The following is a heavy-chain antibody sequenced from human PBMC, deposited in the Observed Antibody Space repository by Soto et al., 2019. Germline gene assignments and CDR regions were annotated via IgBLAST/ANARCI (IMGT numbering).Heavy chain of an antibody. CDR2: IYYSGST. Sequence: SETLSLTCTVSGGSISSGGYYWSWIRQHPGKGLEWIGYIYYSGSTYYNPSLKSRVTISVDTSKNQFSLKLSSVTAADTAVYYCARVISWGSGYSIDYWGQGTLVTVSS. CDR1: GGSISSGGYY. J-gene: IGHJ4*02. D-gene: IGHD3-22*01. V-gene: IGHV4-31*03. CDR3: ARVISWGSGYSIDY.